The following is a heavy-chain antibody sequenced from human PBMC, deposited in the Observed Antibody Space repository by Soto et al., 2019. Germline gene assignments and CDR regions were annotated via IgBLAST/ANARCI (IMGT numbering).Heavy chain of an antibody. CDR3: ARGAGDSSGWYSWFDP. CDR2: IYHSGST. Sequence: SETLSLTCAVSSGSISSSNWWSWVRQPPGKGLEWIGEIYHSGSTNYNPSLKSRVTISVDKSKNQFSLKLSPVTAADTAVYYCARGAGDSSGWYSWFDPWGQGTLVTVSS. CDR1: SGSISSSNW. V-gene: IGHV4-4*02. D-gene: IGHD6-19*01. J-gene: IGHJ5*02.